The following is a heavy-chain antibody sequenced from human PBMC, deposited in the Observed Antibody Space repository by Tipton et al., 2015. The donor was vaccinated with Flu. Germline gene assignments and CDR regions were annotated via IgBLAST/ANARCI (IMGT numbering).Heavy chain of an antibody. V-gene: IGHV4-61*01. J-gene: IGHJ2*01. D-gene: IGHD6-19*01. CDR2: IYYSGST. Sequence: LRLFCTVSGGSVSSGRYYWSWIRQPPGKGLEWIGYIYYSGSTNYNPSLKSRVTISVDTSKNQFSRKLSSVTAADTAVYYCARTLTSQWLVYWYFDLWGRGTLVTVSS. CDR3: ARTLTSQWLVYWYFDL. CDR1: GGSVSSGRYY.